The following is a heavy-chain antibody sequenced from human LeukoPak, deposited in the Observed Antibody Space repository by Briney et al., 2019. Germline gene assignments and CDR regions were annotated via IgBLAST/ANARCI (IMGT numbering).Heavy chain of an antibody. CDR2: IYHSGST. V-gene: IGHV4-4*02. J-gene: IGHJ6*04. CDR1: GGSISSSNW. D-gene: IGHD2-2*01. CDR3: ARYVVPAAIPVSYYGMDV. Sequence: SETLSLTCAVSGGSISSSNWWSWVRQPPGKGLKWIGEIYHSGSTNYNPSLKSRVTISVDKSKNQFSLKLSSVTAADTAVYYCARYVVPAAIPVSYYGMDVWGKGTTVTVSS.